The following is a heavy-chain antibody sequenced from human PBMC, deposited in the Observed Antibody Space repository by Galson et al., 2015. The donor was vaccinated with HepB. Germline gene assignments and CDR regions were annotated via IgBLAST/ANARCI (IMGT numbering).Heavy chain of an antibody. CDR3: AQDLTYYYGSGSYFVGIDV. CDR1: GFTFEDYA. Sequence: SLRLSCAASGFTFEDYAMHWVRQVPGKGLEWVSGISWNSDFTGYADSVRGRFTISRDNAKYFLYLQMNSLRPEDTALYYCAQDLTYYYGSGSYFVGIDVWGQGTTVTVSS. CDR2: ISWNSDFT. J-gene: IGHJ6*02. V-gene: IGHV3-9*01. D-gene: IGHD3-10*01.